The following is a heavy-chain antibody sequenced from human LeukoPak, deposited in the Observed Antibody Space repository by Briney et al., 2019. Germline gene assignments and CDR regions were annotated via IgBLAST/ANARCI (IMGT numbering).Heavy chain of an antibody. CDR1: GFTFSRFW. V-gene: IGHV3-74*01. CDR3: ARSIDGYLGD. J-gene: IGHJ1*01. Sequence: GGPVRLSCEASGFTFSRFWMHWVRHGLGKGLVWVSRINSDGSTTNYADSVKGRFTISRDNAKNTLYLQMNSLRVEDTAVYFCARSIDGYLGDWGQGTLVSVSS. D-gene: IGHD5-24*01. CDR2: INSDGSTT.